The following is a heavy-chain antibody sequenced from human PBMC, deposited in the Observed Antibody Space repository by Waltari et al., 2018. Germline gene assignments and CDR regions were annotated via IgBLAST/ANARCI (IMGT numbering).Heavy chain of an antibody. CDR3: AREPVRLDAFDI. D-gene: IGHD3-16*01. CDR2: TYYRSKWYN. CDR1: GDSFSSNRSA. J-gene: IGHJ3*02. Sequence: VQLQQSGPGLVKPSQTLPPTCAISGDSFSSNRSAWNWIRQSPSRGLEWLGRTYYRSKWYNDYAVSVKSRITINPDTSKNQFSLQLNSVTPEDTAVYYCAREPVRLDAFDIWGQGTMVTVSS. V-gene: IGHV6-1*01.